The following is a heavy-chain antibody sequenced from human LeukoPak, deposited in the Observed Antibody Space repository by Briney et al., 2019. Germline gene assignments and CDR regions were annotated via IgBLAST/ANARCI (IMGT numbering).Heavy chain of an antibody. V-gene: IGHV4-61*02. CDR1: GVSISSGSYY. D-gene: IGHD1-26*01. CDR3: ARSTEGATYIGFDY. Sequence: SETLSLTCTVSGVSISSGSYYWSWIRQPAGKGLEWVGRIYKSGNTNYNPSLKSRVTISEDTSKNQFSLKLTSVTAADTAVYFCARSTEGATYIGFDYWGQGTLVTVSS. CDR2: IYKSGNT. J-gene: IGHJ4*02.